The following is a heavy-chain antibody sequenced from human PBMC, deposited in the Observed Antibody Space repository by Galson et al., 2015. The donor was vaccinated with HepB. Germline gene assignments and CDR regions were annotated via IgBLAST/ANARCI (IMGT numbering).Heavy chain of an antibody. CDR2: ISAYNGNT. CDR1: GYTFTSYG. Sequence: QSGAEVKKPGASVKVSCKASGYTFTSYGISWVRQAPGQGLEWMGWISAYNGNTNYAQKLQGRVTMTTDTSTSTAYMELRSLRSDDTAVYYCARDLPSMVQGVTVYYLDYWGQGTLVTVSS. J-gene: IGHJ4*02. CDR3: ARDLPSMVQGVTVYYLDY. V-gene: IGHV1-18*01. D-gene: IGHD3-10*01.